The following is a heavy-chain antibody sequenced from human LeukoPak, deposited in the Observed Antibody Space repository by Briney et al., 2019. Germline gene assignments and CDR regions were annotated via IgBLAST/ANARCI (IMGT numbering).Heavy chain of an antibody. CDR3: ARVGYYDSSGYYYVGNAFDI. V-gene: IGHV4-39*01. D-gene: IGHD3-22*01. CDR1: GGSISSSSYY. J-gene: IGHJ3*02. CDR2: IYFSGST. Sequence: SETLSLTCTVSGGSISSSSYYWGWIRQPPGKGLEWIGSIYFSGSTYYNPSLKSRITISVDTSKNQFSLKLSSVTAADTAVYYCARVGYYDSSGYYYVGNAFDIWGQGTMVTVSS.